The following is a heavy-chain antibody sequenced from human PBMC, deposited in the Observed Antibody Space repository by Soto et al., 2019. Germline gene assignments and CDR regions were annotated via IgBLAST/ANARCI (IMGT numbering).Heavy chain of an antibody. V-gene: IGHV1-69*01. CDR1: GGTFDHAA. J-gene: IGHJ4*02. CDR3: ARPRFAADY. CDR2: INPMFNST. Sequence: QVQLVQSGAEVKKPGSSVKVSCEAPGGTFDHAAITWVRQAPGQGLEWMGGINPMFNSTHYAQKFQGRVTITADAATSTAFMELRRLRSDDTAVYYCARPRFAADYWGQGTLLIVSS. D-gene: IGHD3-3*01.